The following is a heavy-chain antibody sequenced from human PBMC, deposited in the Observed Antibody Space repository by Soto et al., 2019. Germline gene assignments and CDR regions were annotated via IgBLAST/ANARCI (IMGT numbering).Heavy chain of an antibody. CDR1: GGSFSGYY. Sequence: SETLSLTCAVYGGSFSGYYWSWIRQPPGKGLEWIGEINHSGSTNYNPSLKSRVTISVDTSKNQFSLKLSSVTAADTAVYYCARERKAYYYYYCMDVWGKGTTVTVSS. CDR2: INHSGST. CDR3: ARERKAYYYYYCMDV. V-gene: IGHV4-34*01. J-gene: IGHJ6*03.